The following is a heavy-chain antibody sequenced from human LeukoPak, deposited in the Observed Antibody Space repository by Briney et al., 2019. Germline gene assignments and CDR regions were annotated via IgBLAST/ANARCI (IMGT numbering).Heavy chain of an antibody. J-gene: IGHJ6*02. CDR2: IWYDGSND. CDR1: GFTLSQYA. D-gene: IGHD5-24*01. Sequence: GGSLRLSCAASGFTLSQYAMHWVRQAPGKGLEWVAAIWYDGSNDYYADSVKGRFTISRDNSKNTLSLQMNSLRAEDTAVYYCARDGDGYNYPYGMDVWGQGTTVTVSS. CDR3: ARDGDGYNYPYGMDV. V-gene: IGHV3-33*01.